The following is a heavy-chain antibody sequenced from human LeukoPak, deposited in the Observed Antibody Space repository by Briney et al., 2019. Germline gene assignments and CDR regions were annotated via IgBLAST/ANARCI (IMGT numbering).Heavy chain of an antibody. CDR2: IYYSGST. D-gene: IGHD2-15*01. Sequence: SETLSLTCTVSGSSISSSSYYWGWIRQPPGKGLEWIGSIYYSGSTYYNPSLKSRVTISVDTSKNQFSLKLSSVTAADTAVYYCARDPSRSCAGGNCFSSWGQGTLVIVSS. CDR3: ARDPSRSCAGGNCFSS. V-gene: IGHV4-39*07. J-gene: IGHJ5*02. CDR1: GSSISSSSYY.